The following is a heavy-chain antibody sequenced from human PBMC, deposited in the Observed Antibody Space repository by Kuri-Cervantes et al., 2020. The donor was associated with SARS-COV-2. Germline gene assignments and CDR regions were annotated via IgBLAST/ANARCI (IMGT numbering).Heavy chain of an antibody. D-gene: IGHD5-18*01. CDR3: ASSRGYSYGPTRY. J-gene: IGHJ4*02. CDR2: IRSDGNRK. CDR1: GFSFSRYG. Sequence: GGSLRLSCAASGFSFSRYGMHWVRQAPGKGLEWVAFIRSDGNRKWDADSVKGRFTISRDNSKNTLFLQMNSLGVEDTAVYYCASSRGYSYGPTRYWGQGTLVTGYS. V-gene: IGHV3-30*02.